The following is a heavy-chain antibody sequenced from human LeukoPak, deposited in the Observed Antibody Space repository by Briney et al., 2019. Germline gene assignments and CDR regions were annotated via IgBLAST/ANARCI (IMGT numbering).Heavy chain of an antibody. V-gene: IGHV4-34*01. J-gene: IGHJ5*02. D-gene: IGHD3-3*01. CDR2: INHSGST. Sequence: SETLSLTCAVYGGSFSGYYWSWIRQPPGKGLEWIGEINHSGSTNYNPSLKSRVTISVDTSKNQFSLKLSSVTAADTAVYYCARAARERGFWSGYQTWGQGTLVTASS. CDR1: GGSFSGYY. CDR3: ARAARERGFWSGYQT.